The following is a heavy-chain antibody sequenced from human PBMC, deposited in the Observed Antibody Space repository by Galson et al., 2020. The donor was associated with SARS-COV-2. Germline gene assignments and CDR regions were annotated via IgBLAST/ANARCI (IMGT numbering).Heavy chain of an antibody. D-gene: IGHD3-22*01. Sequence: GGSLRLSCAASGFTFSTYAMHWVRQAPGKGLEWVAVIWSDGINKYYADSVRGRFTISRDNSKNTVNLQMNSLRAEDTAVYYCTPTIIVPGTLDYWGQGTLVSVSS. CDR3: TPTIIVPGTLDY. J-gene: IGHJ4*02. V-gene: IGHV3-33*01. CDR2: IWSDGINK. CDR1: GFTFSTYA.